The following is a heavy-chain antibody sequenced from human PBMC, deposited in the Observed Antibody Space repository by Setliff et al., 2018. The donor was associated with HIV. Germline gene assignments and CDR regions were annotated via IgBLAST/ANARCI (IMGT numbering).Heavy chain of an antibody. CDR1: GFTFSSYG. D-gene: IGHD6-13*01. CDR2: IWYDGSNK. CDR3: AKDEGIAAAGSDY. Sequence: PAGSLRLSCAASGFTFSSYGMHWVRQAPGKGLEWVAVIWYDGSNKYYADSVKGRFTISRDNSKNPLYLQMNSLRAEDTAVYYCAKDEGIAAAGSDYWGQGTLVTVSS. V-gene: IGHV3-33*06. J-gene: IGHJ4*02.